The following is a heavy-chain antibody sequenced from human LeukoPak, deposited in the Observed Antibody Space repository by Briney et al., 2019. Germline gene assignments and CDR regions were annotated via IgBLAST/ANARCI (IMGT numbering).Heavy chain of an antibody. J-gene: IGHJ4*02. V-gene: IGHV3-23*01. D-gene: IGHD3-16*02. Sequence: GGSLRLSCAASGFTFSSYWMSWVRQAPGKGLEWASAISGSGGSTYYADSVKGRFTISRDNSKNTLYLQMNSLRAEDTAVYYCARVYDYVWGSYRPHFDYWGQGTLVTVSS. CDR1: GFTFSSYW. CDR3: ARVYDYVWGSYRPHFDY. CDR2: ISGSGGST.